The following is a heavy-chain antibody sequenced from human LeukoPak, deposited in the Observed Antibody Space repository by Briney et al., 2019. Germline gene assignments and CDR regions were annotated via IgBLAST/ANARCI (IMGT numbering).Heavy chain of an antibody. CDR3: ARGGYGSGSYYPYFDY. J-gene: IGHJ4*02. CDR1: GGSISSGGYS. V-gene: IGHV4-30-2*01. D-gene: IGHD3-10*01. Sequence: SETLSLTCAVSGGSISSGGYSWSWIRQPPGKGLECIGYIYHSGSTYYNPSLKSRVTISVDRSKNQFSLKLSSVTAADTAVYSCARGGYGSGSYYPYFDYWGQGALVTVSS. CDR2: IYHSGST.